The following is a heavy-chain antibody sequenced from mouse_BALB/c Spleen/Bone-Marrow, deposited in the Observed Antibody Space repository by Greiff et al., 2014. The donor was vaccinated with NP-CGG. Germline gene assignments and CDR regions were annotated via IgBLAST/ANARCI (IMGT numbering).Heavy chain of an antibody. D-gene: IGHD1-2*01. CDR2: IYPGNVNT. Sequence: VQLQQSGPELVKPGASARISCKASGFTFTSYFIHWMKERPGQGLEWIGWIYPGNVNTNYNEKFKGKATLTADKSSTTAYMQLSSLTSEDSAVYFCARRFITTTHWYFDVWGAGTTVTVSS. V-gene: IGHV1S56*01. CDR3: ARRFITTTHWYFDV. J-gene: IGHJ1*01. CDR1: GFTFTSYF.